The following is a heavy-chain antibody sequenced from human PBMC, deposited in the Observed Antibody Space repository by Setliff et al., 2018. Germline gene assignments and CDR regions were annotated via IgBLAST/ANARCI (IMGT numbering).Heavy chain of an antibody. CDR3: ARGSSITIFGVVLKYYYGMDV. D-gene: IGHD3-3*01. CDR1: GYTFTSYG. V-gene: IGHV1-18*01. J-gene: IGHJ6*02. Sequence: GASVKVSCKASGYTFTSYGISWVRQAPGQGLEWMGWISAYNGNTNYAQKLQGRVTMTTDKSTSTAYMARRSLRSDDTAVYYCARGSSITIFGVVLKYYYGMDVWGQGTTVTVSS. CDR2: ISAYNGNT.